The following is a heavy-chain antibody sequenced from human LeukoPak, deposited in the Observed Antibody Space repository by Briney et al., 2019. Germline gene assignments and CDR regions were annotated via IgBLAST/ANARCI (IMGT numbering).Heavy chain of an antibody. CDR2: ISSNGGST. Sequence: GGSLRLSCAASGFTFSSYSMNWVRQAPGKGLEYVSAISSNGGSTYYANSVKGRFTISRDNSKNTLYLQMGSLRAEDMAVYYCAREPTYSSSWYTTCDFWGQGTLVTVSS. J-gene: IGHJ4*02. D-gene: IGHD6-13*01. V-gene: IGHV3-64*01. CDR1: GFTFSSYS. CDR3: AREPTYSSSWYTTCDF.